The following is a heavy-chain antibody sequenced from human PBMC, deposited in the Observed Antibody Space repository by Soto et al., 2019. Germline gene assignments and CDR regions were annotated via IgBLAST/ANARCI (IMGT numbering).Heavy chain of an antibody. Sequence: PSETLSLTCTVSGGSISSSSYYWGWIRQPPGKGLEWIGSIYYSGSTYYNPSLKSRVTISVDTSKNQFSLKLSSVTAADTAVYYCARVSAGYILTCYYPNEYFALWGRGTLVTVSS. CDR3: ARVSAGYILTCYYPNEYFAL. V-gene: IGHV4-39*01. D-gene: IGHD3-9*01. CDR2: IYYSGST. J-gene: IGHJ2*01. CDR1: GGSISSSSYY.